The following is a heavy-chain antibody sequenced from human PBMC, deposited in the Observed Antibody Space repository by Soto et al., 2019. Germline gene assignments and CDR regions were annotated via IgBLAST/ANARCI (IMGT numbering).Heavy chain of an antibody. CDR3: ASSGRWNSSRI. D-gene: IGHD1-7*01. CDR1: GFTFSDYY. J-gene: IGHJ4*02. Sequence: QVQLVESGGGLVKPGGSLRLSCAASGFTFSDYYMSWIRQAPGKGLEWVSYISSSGSTIYYAEAVKGRFTISREIAKKALDLEMNSLSAGDTAVNFCASSGRWNSSRIWGQVILVAVST. CDR2: ISSSGSTI. V-gene: IGHV3-11*01.